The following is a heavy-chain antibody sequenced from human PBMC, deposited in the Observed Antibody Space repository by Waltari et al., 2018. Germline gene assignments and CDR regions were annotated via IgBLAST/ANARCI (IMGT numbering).Heavy chain of an antibody. J-gene: IGHJ4*02. D-gene: IGHD6-6*01. V-gene: IGHV1-69*13. CDR1: GGTFSSYA. CDR3: ARDRPPYSSSAGYFDY. Sequence: QVQLVQSGAEVKKPGSSVKVSCKASGGTFSSYAISWVRQAPGQGLEWMGGIIPIFGTANYAQKFQGRVTITADESTSSAYMELSSLRSEDTAVYYCARDRPPYSSSAGYFDYWGQGTLVTVSS. CDR2: IIPIFGTA.